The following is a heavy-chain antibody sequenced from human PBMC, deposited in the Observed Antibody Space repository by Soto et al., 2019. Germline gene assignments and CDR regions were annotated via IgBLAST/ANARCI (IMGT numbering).Heavy chain of an antibody. J-gene: IGHJ4*02. CDR3: ARDLCSSTSCYFRSFDY. CDR1: GGSISSSNW. D-gene: IGHD2-2*01. Sequence: QVQLQESGPGLVKPSGTLSLTCAVSGGSISSSNWWSWVRQPPGKGLEWIGEIYHSGSTNYNPSLKGRVTISVDKSKNQFALELSSVTAADTAVYYCARDLCSSTSCYFRSFDYWGQGTLVTVSS. CDR2: IYHSGST. V-gene: IGHV4-4*02.